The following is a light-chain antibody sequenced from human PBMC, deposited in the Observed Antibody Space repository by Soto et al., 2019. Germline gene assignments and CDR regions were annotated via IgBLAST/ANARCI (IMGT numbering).Light chain of an antibody. V-gene: IGKV3-20*01. CDR1: QSVSSNY. Sequence: EIVLTQSPGTLSLSQGERGALSCRASQSVSSNYVAWYQQKPGQAPRLLISGASNRATGTPDRFRGSGSGTDLTLTITRLEPEDFAVYYCHQYGSAPWTFGQGTKVDNK. CDR2: GAS. CDR3: HQYGSAPWT. J-gene: IGKJ1*01.